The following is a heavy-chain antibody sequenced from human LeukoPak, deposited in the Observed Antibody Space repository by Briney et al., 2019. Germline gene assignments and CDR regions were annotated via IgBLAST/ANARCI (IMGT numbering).Heavy chain of an antibody. CDR3: TGDNFDSSVKFDY. Sequence: GGSLRLSCVVSGFTFSGSAVHWVRQASGKGLEWVGRIRSKANNYATAYAASVKGKFTISRDDSKNTAYLQMNSLKTEDTAVYYCTGDNFDSSVKFDYWGQGTLVTVSS. J-gene: IGHJ4*02. CDR1: GFTFSGSA. V-gene: IGHV3-73*01. CDR2: IRSKANNYAT. D-gene: IGHD3-22*01.